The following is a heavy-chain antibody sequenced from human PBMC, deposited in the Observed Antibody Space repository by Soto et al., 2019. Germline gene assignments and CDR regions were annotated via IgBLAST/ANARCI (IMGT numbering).Heavy chain of an antibody. CDR2: MYPDDSDI. D-gene: IGHD3-22*01. V-gene: IGHV5-51*01. J-gene: IGHJ3*02. CDR1: GYSFSFYW. Sequence: ESLKISCKASGYSFSFYWIGWVRQMPGKGLEWMAIMYPDDSDIRYSPSFEAHVTISADKSTSTAFLQWSSLKASDTAMYYCATAYVYDFENSNYYRDAFDIWGQGTLVTVSS. CDR3: ATAYVYDFENSNYYRDAFDI.